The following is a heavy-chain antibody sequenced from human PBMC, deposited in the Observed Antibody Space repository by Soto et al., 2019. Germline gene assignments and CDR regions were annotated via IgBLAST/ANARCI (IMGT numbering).Heavy chain of an antibody. CDR2: MYPDDSDI. D-gene: IGHD3-22*01. V-gene: IGHV5-51*01. J-gene: IGHJ3*02. CDR1: GYSFSFYW. Sequence: ESLKISCKASGYSFSFYWIGWVRQMPGKGLEWMAIMYPDDSDIRYSPSFEAHVTISADKSTSTAFLQWSSLKASDTAMYYCATAYVYDFENSNYYRDAFDIWGQGTLVTVSS. CDR3: ATAYVYDFENSNYYRDAFDI.